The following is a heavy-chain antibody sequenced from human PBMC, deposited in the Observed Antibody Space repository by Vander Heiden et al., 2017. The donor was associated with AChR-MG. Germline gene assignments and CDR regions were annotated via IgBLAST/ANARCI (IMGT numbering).Heavy chain of an antibody. J-gene: IGHJ5*02. D-gene: IGHD2-2*01. V-gene: IGHV5-51*01. Sequence: EVQLVQSGAEVKKPGESLEISCKGSGYSFTSYWIGWVRPMPGKGLEWMGIIYPGDSDTRYSPSFQGQVTISADKSISTAYLQWSSLKASDTAMYYCARRGVWCSSTSCYSGGWFDPWGQGTLVTVSS. CDR3: ARRGVWCSSTSCYSGGWFDP. CDR2: IYPGDSDT. CDR1: GYSFTSYW.